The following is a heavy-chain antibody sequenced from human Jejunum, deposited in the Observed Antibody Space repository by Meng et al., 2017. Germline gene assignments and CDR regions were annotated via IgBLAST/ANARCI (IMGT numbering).Heavy chain of an antibody. Sequence: GGSLRLSCAASGISFSDYYMSWFRLAPGKGLEWVSYISSTGSDVFYADSTRGRFTISRDNAKNSLYLQMNSLRAEDTAVYYCASRATDYAVLAGYFDFWGQGTLVTVSS. V-gene: IGHV3-11*04. J-gene: IGHJ4*02. CDR3: ASRATDYAVLAGYFDF. CDR1: GISFSDYY. D-gene: IGHD3-9*01. CDR2: ISSTGSDV.